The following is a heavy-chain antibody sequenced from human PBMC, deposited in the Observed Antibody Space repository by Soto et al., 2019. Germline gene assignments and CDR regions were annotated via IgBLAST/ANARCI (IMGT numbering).Heavy chain of an antibody. CDR3: AHSRVYGSGSYYSRPFDY. D-gene: IGHD3-10*01. CDR2: IYWDDDK. J-gene: IGHJ4*02. Sequence: SGPTLVKPTQPLTLTCTFSGFSLSTSGVGVGWIRQPPGKALEWLALIYWDDDKRYSPSLKSRLTITKDTSKNQVVLTMTNMDPVDTATYYCAHSRVYGSGSYYSRPFDYWGQGTLVTVSS. V-gene: IGHV2-5*02. CDR1: GFSLSTSGVG.